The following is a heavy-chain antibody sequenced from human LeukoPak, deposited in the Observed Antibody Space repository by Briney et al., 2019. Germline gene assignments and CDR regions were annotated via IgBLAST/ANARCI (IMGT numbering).Heavy chain of an antibody. CDR1: GGTFSSYA. CDR3: ARFPVGIVGARDP. D-gene: IGHD1-26*01. V-gene: IGHV1-69*06. Sequence: ASVKVSCKASGGTFSSYAISWVRQPPGQGREGMGGIIPIFGTANYAQKFQGRVTITADKSTSTAYMELSSLRSEDTAVYYCARFPVGIVGARDPWGQGTLVTVSS. J-gene: IGHJ5*02. CDR2: IIPIFGTA.